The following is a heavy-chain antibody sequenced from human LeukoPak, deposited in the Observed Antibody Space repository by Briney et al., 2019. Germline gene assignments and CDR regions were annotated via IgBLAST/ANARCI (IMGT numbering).Heavy chain of an antibody. CDR1: GYTFTGYH. V-gene: IGHV1-2*02. CDR3: ARDPYDGNYFFDY. Sequence: ASVKVSCKTSGYTFTGYHVHWVRQAPGQGLEWMGWFNANSGSNKYAQKFQGRVTMNRDTSIGTDFMELTSLISDDTAIYYCARDPYDGNYFFDYWGQGTLVTVAS. CDR2: FNANSGSN. D-gene: IGHD3-3*01. J-gene: IGHJ4*02.